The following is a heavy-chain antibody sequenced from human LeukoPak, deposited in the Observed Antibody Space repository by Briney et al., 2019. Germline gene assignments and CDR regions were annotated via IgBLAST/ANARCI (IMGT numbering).Heavy chain of an antibody. D-gene: IGHD1-1*01. CDR1: GGTFSSYA. Sequence: ASVKVSCKASGGTFSSYAISWVRQAPGQGLDWMGGIIPIFGTANYAQKFQGRVTITTDESTSTAYMELSSLRSEDTAVYYCARVDSGGRFDPWGQGTLVTVSS. CDR3: ARVDSGGRFDP. J-gene: IGHJ5*02. V-gene: IGHV1-69*05. CDR2: IIPIFGTA.